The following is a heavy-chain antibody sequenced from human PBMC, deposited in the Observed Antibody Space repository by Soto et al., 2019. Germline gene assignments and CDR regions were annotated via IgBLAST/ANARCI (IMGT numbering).Heavy chain of an antibody. V-gene: IGHV3-23*01. Sequence: EVQLLESGGGLVQPGGSLRISCAASGFTFSSYAMNWVRQAPGKGLEWVSVISGSGGSTYYADSVKGRFTNSRDNSKNTLYLQRNSLRAEDTAVYYCPKRGSGSYYTYWVQGTLVTVSS. CDR2: ISGSGGST. J-gene: IGHJ4*02. CDR3: PKRGSGSYYTY. D-gene: IGHD3-10*01. CDR1: GFTFSSYA.